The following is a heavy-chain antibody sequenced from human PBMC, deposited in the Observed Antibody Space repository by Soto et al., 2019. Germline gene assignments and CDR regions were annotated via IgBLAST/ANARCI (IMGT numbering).Heavy chain of an antibody. D-gene: IGHD3-3*01. Sequence: GASVKVSCKASGYTFTSYGISWVRQAPGQGLEWMGWISAYNGNTNYAQKLQGRVTMTTDTSTSTAYMELRSLRSDDTAVYYCARERPHYDFWSGYYIPLYYYYGMDVWGQGTTGTVSS. CDR3: ARERPHYDFWSGYYIPLYYYYGMDV. V-gene: IGHV1-18*04. CDR2: ISAYNGNT. CDR1: GYTFTSYG. J-gene: IGHJ6*02.